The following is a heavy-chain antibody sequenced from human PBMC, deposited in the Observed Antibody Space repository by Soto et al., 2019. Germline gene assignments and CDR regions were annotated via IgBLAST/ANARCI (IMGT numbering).Heavy chain of an antibody. V-gene: IGHV3-66*01. CDR2: IYSGGST. J-gene: IGHJ4*02. Sequence: HPGGSLRLSCAASGFTVSSNYMSWVRQAPGKGLEWVSVIYSGGSTYYADSVKGRFTISRDNSKNTLYLQMNSLRAEDTAVYYCAREKYSSGYYFDYWGQGTLVTVSS. D-gene: IGHD6-19*01. CDR1: GFTVSSNY. CDR3: AREKYSSGYYFDY.